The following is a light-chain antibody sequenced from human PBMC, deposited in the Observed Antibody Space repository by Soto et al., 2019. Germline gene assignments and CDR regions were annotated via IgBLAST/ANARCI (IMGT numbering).Light chain of an antibody. CDR2: SAS. CDR3: QQYNEWPLT. V-gene: IGKV3-15*01. J-gene: IGKJ4*01. CDR1: QSVSNN. Sequence: EVVMTQSPATLSVSPGERATLSCRASQSVSNNLAWYQQKPGQAPRLFIYSASTRATGIPARFSGSASGTEFTIPISSLQSEDFAVYYCQQYNEWPLTFGGGTKVETK.